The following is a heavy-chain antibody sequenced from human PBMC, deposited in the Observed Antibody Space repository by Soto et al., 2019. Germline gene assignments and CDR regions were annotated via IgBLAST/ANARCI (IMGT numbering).Heavy chain of an antibody. D-gene: IGHD6-13*01. Sequence: GGSLRLSCAASGYTFSSYWMHWVRQAPGKWLVWVSRINSDGSSTNYADSVKGRFTISRDNAKNTLYLQINSLRAEDTAVYYCARDRRDSRSWSTNTNRFDPWGQGTLVTVSS. CDR2: INSDGSST. CDR1: GYTFSSYW. CDR3: ARDRRDSRSWSTNTNRFDP. V-gene: IGHV3-74*01. J-gene: IGHJ5*02.